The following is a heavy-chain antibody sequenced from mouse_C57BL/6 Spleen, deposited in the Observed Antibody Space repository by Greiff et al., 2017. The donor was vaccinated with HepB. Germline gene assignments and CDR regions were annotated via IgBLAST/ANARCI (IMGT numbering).Heavy chain of an antibody. V-gene: IGHV5-6*01. J-gene: IGHJ2*01. CDR1: GFTFSSYG. CDR2: ISSGGSYT. Sequence: EVKLVESGGDLVKPGGSLKLSCAASGFTFSSYGMSWVRQTPDKRLEWVATISSGGSYTYYPDSVKGRFTISRDNAKNTLYLQMSSLKSEDTAMYYCAIMGVYYFDYWGQGTTLTVSS. CDR3: AIMGVYYFDY. D-gene: IGHD1-1*02.